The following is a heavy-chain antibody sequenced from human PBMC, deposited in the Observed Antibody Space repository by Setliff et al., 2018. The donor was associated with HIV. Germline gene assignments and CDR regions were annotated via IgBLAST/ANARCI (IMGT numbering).Heavy chain of an antibody. CDR2: ITDSGNT. CDR3: ARETQQSYNIVTGYNYYYGIDV. CDR1: GASISSYY. V-gene: IGHV4-59*01. D-gene: IGHD3-9*01. Sequence: PSETLSLTCNVSGASISSYYWTWTRQSPGNRLEWLGYITDSGNTNYNPSLRRRVTISADTSKNQVSLRLRSVTAADTAVYYCARETQQSYNIVTGYNYYYGIDVWGQGTTVTVSS. J-gene: IGHJ6*02.